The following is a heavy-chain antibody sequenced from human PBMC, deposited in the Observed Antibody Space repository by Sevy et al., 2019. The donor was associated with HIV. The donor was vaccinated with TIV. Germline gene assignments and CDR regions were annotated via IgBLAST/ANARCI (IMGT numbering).Heavy chain of an antibody. J-gene: IGHJ1*01. CDR1: GFTFSSYE. V-gene: IGHV3-48*03. D-gene: IGHD6-13*01. Sequence: GGSLRLSCVASGFTFSSYEMNWVRQAPGKGLEWVSYISNSGSIIYYEDSVKGRFTISRDNATNSLYLQMNSLRAEDTAVYYCAREDGSRQYFQYWGQGTLVTVSS. CDR3: AREDGSRQYFQY. CDR2: ISNSGSII.